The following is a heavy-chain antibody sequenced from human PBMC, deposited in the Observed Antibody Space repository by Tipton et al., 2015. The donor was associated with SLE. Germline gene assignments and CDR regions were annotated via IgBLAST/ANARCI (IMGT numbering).Heavy chain of an antibody. V-gene: IGHV4-61*05. J-gene: IGHJ3*02. D-gene: IGHD1-26*01. CDR2: IYYSGST. CDR3: ASARVGATDAFDI. Sequence: LRLSCTVSGGSISSSSYYWGWIRQPPGKGLEWIGYIYYSGSTNYNPSLKSRVTISVDTSKNQFSLKLSSVTAADTAVYYCASARVGATDAFDIWGQGTMVTVSS. CDR1: GGSISSSSYY.